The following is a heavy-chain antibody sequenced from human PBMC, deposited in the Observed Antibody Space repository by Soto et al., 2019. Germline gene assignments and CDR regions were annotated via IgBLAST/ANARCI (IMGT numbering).Heavy chain of an antibody. CDR3: ARVAASRSEYFQD. Sequence: GASVQVSCKAFGGTFSSYASSWLRQAPGQGLEWMGGIIPIFGTANYAQKFQGRVTITADESTSTAYMELSSLRSEDTAVYYCARVAASRSEYFQDWGQGTMVTVSS. CDR2: IIPIFGTA. D-gene: IGHD2-2*01. V-gene: IGHV1-69*13. CDR1: GGTFSSYA. J-gene: IGHJ1*01.